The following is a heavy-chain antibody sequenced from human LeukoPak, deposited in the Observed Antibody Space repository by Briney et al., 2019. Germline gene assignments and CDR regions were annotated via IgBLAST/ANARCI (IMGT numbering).Heavy chain of an antibody. CDR1: GGSISSSSYY. CDR2: SYYSGST. Sequence: PSETLSLTCTVSGGSISSSSYYWGWIRQPPGKGLEWIGSSYYSGSTYSNPSLKSRVTISVDTSKNQFSLKLSSVTAADTAVYYCAIRSKTGYSSGWSYFDYWGQGTLVTVSS. J-gene: IGHJ4*02. V-gene: IGHV4-39*01. D-gene: IGHD6-19*01. CDR3: AIRSKTGYSSGWSYFDY.